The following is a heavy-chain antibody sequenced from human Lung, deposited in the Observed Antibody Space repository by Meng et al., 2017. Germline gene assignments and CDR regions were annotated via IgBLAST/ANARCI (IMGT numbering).Heavy chain of an antibody. CDR3: SGHVDY. CDR2: MKSNVDGGTV. V-gene: IGHV3-15*01. Sequence: EVQRVDSGGGLVKPGGSLRRSCAASGFSFSNDWMTWVRQAPGKGLEWIGRMKSNVDGGTVDYAAAVKGRFFISRDDSENTFYLQMNSLKTEDTAVYYCSGHVDYWGHGTLVTVSS. J-gene: IGHJ4*01. CDR1: GFSFSNDW.